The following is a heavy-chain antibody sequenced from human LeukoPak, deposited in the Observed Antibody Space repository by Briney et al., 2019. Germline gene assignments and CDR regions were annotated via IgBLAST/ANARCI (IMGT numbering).Heavy chain of an antibody. CDR2: IYYTGST. CDR3: AREPPGYYYGSGPNGDAFDI. V-gene: IGHV4-61*01. D-gene: IGHD3-10*01. CDR1: GGSVSSGTYY. J-gene: IGHJ3*02. Sequence: PSETLSLTCTVSGGSVSSGTYYWSWIRQPPGKGLEWIGYIYYTGSTNYNPSLKSRLTISVDTSKNQFSLKLSSVTAADTAVYYCAREPPGYYYGSGPNGDAFDIRGQGTMVTVSS.